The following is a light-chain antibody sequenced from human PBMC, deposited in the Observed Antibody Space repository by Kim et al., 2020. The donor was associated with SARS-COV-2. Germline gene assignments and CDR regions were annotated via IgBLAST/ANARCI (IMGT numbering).Light chain of an antibody. CDR1: QSVTTN. CDR3: QQYENWPPIT. J-gene: IGKJ5*01. CDR2: YAS. Sequence: SPGESATLPCWASQSVTTNLAWYQHKPGQAPRLLIYYASTRATGVPARFSGSGSGTEFTLTISGLQSEDSAVYYCQQYENWPPITFGQGTRLEIK. V-gene: IGKV3-15*01.